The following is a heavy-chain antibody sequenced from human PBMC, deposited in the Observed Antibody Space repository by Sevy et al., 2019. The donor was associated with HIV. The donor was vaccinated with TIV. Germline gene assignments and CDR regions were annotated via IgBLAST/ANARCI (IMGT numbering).Heavy chain of an antibody. CDR3: AREPYFFDKSGYYWDY. D-gene: IGHD3-22*01. J-gene: IGHJ4*02. V-gene: IGHV4-61*01. CDR1: GVSVSSDTYY. Sequence: SETLYLTCAVSGVSVSSDTYYWSWIRQPPGKGLEWIGYVYHTGSTNYSPSFKSRVTISVDTSKNQFSLRLFSVAAADTAVYYCAREPYFFDKSGYYWDYWGQGALVTVSS. CDR2: VYHTGST.